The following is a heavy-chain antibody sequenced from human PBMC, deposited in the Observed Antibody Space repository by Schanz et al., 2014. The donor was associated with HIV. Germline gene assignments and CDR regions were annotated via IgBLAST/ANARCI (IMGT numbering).Heavy chain of an antibody. CDR2: INPSGGST. CDR1: GYTFTTYY. V-gene: IGHV1-46*01. Sequence: QVQLVQSGAEVKKPGASVKVSCKASGYTFTTYYMHWVRQAPGQGLEWMGIINPSGGSTSYAQKFQGRVTMTRDTSTSTVYMQLSSLRSEDTAVYYCAKSLPIETATITYFDYWGQGTLVTVSS. D-gene: IGHD1-20*01. CDR3: AKSLPIETATITYFDY. J-gene: IGHJ4*02.